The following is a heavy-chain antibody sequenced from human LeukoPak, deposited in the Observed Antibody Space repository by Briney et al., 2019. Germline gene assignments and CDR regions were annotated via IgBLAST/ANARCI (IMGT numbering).Heavy chain of an antibody. CDR2: IDSSSRII. D-gene: IGHD2-21*01. CDR1: GFTLSDYS. V-gene: IGHV3-48*04. CDR3: ARRVPNQVITDYFDY. Sequence: GGSLRLSCAASGFTLSDYSMNWVRQAPGKGLEWISFIDSSSRIIFYAESVKGRFTISRDNAKNSLFLQMNSLRAEDTAVYYCARRVPNQVITDYFDYWGQGTLVTVSS. J-gene: IGHJ4*02.